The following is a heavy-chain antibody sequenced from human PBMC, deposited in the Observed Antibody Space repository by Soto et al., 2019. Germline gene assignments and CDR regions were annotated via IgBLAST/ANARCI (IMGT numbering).Heavy chain of an antibody. Sequence: SVKVSCTASGGTFSSYAISWVRQAPGQGLEWMGGIIPIFGTANYAQKFQGRVTITADESTSTAYMELSSLRSEDTAVYYCAIRVGPRVAARPINYYYGMDVWGQGTTVTVSS. CDR1: GGTFSSYA. CDR3: AIRVGPRVAARPINYYYGMDV. J-gene: IGHJ6*02. V-gene: IGHV1-69*13. D-gene: IGHD6-6*01. CDR2: IIPIFGTA.